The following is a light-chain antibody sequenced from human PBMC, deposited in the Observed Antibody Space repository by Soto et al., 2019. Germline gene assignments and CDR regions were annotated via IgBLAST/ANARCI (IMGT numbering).Light chain of an antibody. CDR2: GAS. CDR3: HRYGSSPPFT. CDR1: QRVSSSY. J-gene: IGKJ2*01. Sequence: EIVLTQSPGTLSLSPGERATLSCRASQRVSSSYLAWYQQKPGQAPRLLIYGASSRATGIPDRFSGSGSVTDFTLTISRLEPEDFAVYFCHRYGSSPPFTFGQGTKVEI. V-gene: IGKV3-20*01.